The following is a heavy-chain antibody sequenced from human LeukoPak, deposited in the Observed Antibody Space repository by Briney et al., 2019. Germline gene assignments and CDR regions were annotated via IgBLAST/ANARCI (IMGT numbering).Heavy chain of an antibody. CDR2: ISSSSSYI. CDR3: ARELDDPYYYGSGAFDY. D-gene: IGHD3-10*01. J-gene: IGHJ4*02. CDR1: GFTFSSYS. Sequence: GGSLRLSCAASGFTFSSYSMDWVRQAPGKGLEWVSSISSSSSYIYYADSVKGRFTISRDNAKNSLYLQMNSLRAEDTAVYYCARELDDPYYYGSGAFDYWGQETLVTVSS. V-gene: IGHV3-21*01.